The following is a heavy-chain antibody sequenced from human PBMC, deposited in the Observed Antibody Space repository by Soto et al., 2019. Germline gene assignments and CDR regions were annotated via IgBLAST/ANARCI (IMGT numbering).Heavy chain of an antibody. CDR2: ISYDGSNK. D-gene: IGHD4-4*01. CDR3: ARPLWRNDYNWGYCDL. V-gene: IGHV3-30-3*01. Sequence: QVQLVESGGGVVQPGRSLRLSCAASGFTFSSYAMHWVRQAPGKGLERVAVISYDGSNKYYADSVKGRFTISRDNSKNPLYMQMNRLRAEDTAVYYCARPLWRNDYNWGYCDLVGRGTLVTVSS. CDR1: GFTFSSYA. J-gene: IGHJ2*01.